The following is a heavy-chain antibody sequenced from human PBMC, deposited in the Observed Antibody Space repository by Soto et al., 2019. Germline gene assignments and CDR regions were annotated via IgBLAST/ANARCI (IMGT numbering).Heavy chain of an antibody. CDR1: GFTFSSYG. Sequence: QVQLVESGGGVVQPGRSLRLSCAASGFTFSSYGMHWVRQAPGKGLEWVAVISYDGSNKYYADSVKGRFTISRDNSKNTLYLQMNSRRAEDTAVYYCAKASSSWGTFDYWGQGTLVTVSS. CDR3: AKASSSWGTFDY. CDR2: ISYDGSNK. J-gene: IGHJ4*02. V-gene: IGHV3-30*18. D-gene: IGHD6-13*01.